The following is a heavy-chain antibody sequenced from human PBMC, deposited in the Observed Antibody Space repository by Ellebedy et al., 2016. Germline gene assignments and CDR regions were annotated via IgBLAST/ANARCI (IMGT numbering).Heavy chain of an antibody. Sequence: GGSLRLCXAASGFTFSSYWMSWVRQAPGKGLEWVANIKQDGSEKYYVDSVKGRFTISRDNAKNSLYLQMNSLRAEDTAVYYCAREWAATFVSYGMDVWGQGTTVTVSS. D-gene: IGHD6-25*01. CDR3: AREWAATFVSYGMDV. J-gene: IGHJ6*02. CDR2: IKQDGSEK. CDR1: GFTFSSYW. V-gene: IGHV3-7*01.